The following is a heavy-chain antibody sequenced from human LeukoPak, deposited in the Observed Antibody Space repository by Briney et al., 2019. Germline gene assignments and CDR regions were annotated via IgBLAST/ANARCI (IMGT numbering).Heavy chain of an antibody. V-gene: IGHV1-69*05. D-gene: IGHD3-10*01. J-gene: IGHJ4*02. CDR2: IIPIFGTA. CDR3: ARELLSGVFDY. Sequence: SVQCSCKASGGPFSSYAISWVRPAPGQGLEWMGGIIPIFGTANYAQKFQGRVTITTDESTSTAYMELSSLRSEDTAVYYCARELLSGVFDYWGQGTLVTVSS. CDR1: GGPFSSYA.